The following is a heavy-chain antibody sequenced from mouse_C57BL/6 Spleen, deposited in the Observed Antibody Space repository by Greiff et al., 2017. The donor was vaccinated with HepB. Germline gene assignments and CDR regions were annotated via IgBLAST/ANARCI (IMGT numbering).Heavy chain of an antibody. D-gene: IGHD4-1*01. CDR2: ISSGSSTI. J-gene: IGHJ1*03. CDR3: ARELGNWYFDV. V-gene: IGHV5-17*01. Sequence: XVQGVESGGGLVKPGGSLKLSCAASGFTFSDYGMHWVRQAPEKGLEWVAYISSGSSTIYYADTVKGRFTISRDNAKNTLFLQMTSLRAEDTAMYYCARELGNWYFDVWGTGTTVTVSS. CDR1: GFTFSDYG.